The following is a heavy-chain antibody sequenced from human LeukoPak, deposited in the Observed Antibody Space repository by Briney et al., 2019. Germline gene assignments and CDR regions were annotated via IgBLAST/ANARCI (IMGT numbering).Heavy chain of an antibody. CDR3: ARGRASSPNWFDP. J-gene: IGHJ5*02. CDR1: GFTFSSYS. D-gene: IGHD2-15*01. V-gene: IGHV3-21*01. Sequence: PGGSLRLSCAASGFTFSSYSMNWVRQAPGKGLEWVSSISSSSSHIYYADSVKGRFTISRDNAKNSLYLQMNSLRAEDTAVYYCARGRASSPNWFDPWGQGTLVTVSS. CDR2: ISSSSSHI.